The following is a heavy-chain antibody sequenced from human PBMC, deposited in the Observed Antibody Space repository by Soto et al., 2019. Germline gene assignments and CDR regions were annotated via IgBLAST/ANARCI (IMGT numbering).Heavy chain of an antibody. Sequence: SETLSLTCAVYGGSFSGYYWSWIRQPPGKGLEWIGEINHSGSTNYNPSLKSRVTISVDTSKNQFSLKLSSVTAADTAVYYCARAYYYDSSGYKNFDYWGQGTLVTV. J-gene: IGHJ4*02. V-gene: IGHV4-34*01. CDR1: GGSFSGYY. CDR2: INHSGST. CDR3: ARAYYYDSSGYKNFDY. D-gene: IGHD3-22*01.